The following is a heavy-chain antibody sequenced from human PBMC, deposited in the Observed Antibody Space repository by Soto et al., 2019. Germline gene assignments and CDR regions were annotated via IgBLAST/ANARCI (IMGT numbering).Heavy chain of an antibody. J-gene: IGHJ4*02. V-gene: IGHV3-21*01. CDR2: ISSTSNYK. CDR3: ARANCGGDCFSDLDY. D-gene: IGHD2-21*02. Sequence: EVQVVESGGGLVKPGGSLRLSCAASGFTFSSYSMNWVRQAPGKGLEWVSSISSTSNYKLYADSVKGRFTISRDNAKNSLSLQVNSLRAEDTAVYYCARANCGGDCFSDLDYWGQGTLVTVSS. CDR1: GFTFSSYS.